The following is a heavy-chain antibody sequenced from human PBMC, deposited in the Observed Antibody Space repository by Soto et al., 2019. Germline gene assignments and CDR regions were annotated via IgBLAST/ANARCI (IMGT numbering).Heavy chain of an antibody. V-gene: IGHV3-30*01. CDR1: GFTFADYA. CDR3: ARTPAAMITDRYNWFDS. J-gene: IGHJ5*01. Sequence: PVGSLRLSCVASGFTFADYAMHWARRIPGKGLEWVAVISYSGDRQYYAESVKGRFTISRDNSKKTLYLQMFSLTSEDSAVFYCARTPAAMITDRYNWFDSWGPGTQVTVSS. D-gene: IGHD3-16*01. CDR2: ISYSGDRQ.